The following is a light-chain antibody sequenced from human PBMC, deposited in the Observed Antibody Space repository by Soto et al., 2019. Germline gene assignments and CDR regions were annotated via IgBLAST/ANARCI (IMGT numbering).Light chain of an antibody. V-gene: IGKV1-39*01. CDR1: QSISNY. Sequence: DIQMTQSPSSLSASVGDRVTITCRASQSISNYLNWYQQKPGKAPELLIYAASSLQSGVPSRFSGSGSGTDFTLTISSLHPEDFATYYCQQSYSTPPLTLGGGTKVEI. J-gene: IGKJ4*01. CDR3: QQSYSTPPLT. CDR2: AAS.